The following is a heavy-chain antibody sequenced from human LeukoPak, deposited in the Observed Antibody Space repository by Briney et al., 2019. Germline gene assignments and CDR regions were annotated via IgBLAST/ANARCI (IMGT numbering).Heavy chain of an antibody. V-gene: IGHV4-39*01. J-gene: IGHJ4*02. CDR3: ARHAKYSSSWDPDFDY. CDR2: IYHSGST. Sequence: PSETLSLTCTVSGGSISSSSYYWGWIRQPPGKGLEWIGSIYHSGSTYYNPSLKSRVTISVDTSKNQFSLKLSSVTAADTAVYYCARHAKYSSSWDPDFDYWGQGTLVTVSS. CDR1: GGSISSSSYY. D-gene: IGHD6-13*01.